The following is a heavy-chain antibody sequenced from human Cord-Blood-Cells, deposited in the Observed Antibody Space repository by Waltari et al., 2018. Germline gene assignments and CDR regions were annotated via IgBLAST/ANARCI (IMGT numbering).Heavy chain of an antibody. CDR2: ISSSSSYI. Sequence: EVQLAESGGGLVKPGGSLRLSCAASGFTFSGYSLNWVRQAPGKGLEWVSSISSSSSYIYYADSVKGRFTISRDNAKNSLYLQMNSLRAEDTAVYYCARVLDYDILTGYYFDYWGQGTLVTVSS. D-gene: IGHD3-9*01. V-gene: IGHV3-21*01. CDR3: ARVLDYDILTGYYFDY. CDR1: GFTFSGYS. J-gene: IGHJ4*02.